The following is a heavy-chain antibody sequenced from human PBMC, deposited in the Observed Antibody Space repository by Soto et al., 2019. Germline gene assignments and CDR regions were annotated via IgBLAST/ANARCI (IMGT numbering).Heavy chain of an antibody. CDR1: GFTFSSYS. J-gene: IGHJ4*02. D-gene: IGHD6-6*01. Sequence: EVQLVESGGGLVKPGGSLRLSCAASGFTFSSYSMNWVRQAPGKGLEWVSSISSSSSYIYYADSVKGRFTISRDNAKNSLYLQMNSLRAEETAVYYCARVGGKLVPGFDYWGQGTLVTVSS. CDR3: ARVGGKLVPGFDY. V-gene: IGHV3-21*01. CDR2: ISSSSSYI.